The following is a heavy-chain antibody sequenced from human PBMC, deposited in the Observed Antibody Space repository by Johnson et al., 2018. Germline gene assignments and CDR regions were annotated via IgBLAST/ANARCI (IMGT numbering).Heavy chain of an antibody. CDR1: GGSISSYY. D-gene: IGHD3-22*01. V-gene: IGHV4-59*01. CDR2: IYYSGST. CDR3: ARAPLITMIVEGSYMDV. J-gene: IGHJ6*03. Sequence: QVQLQESGPGLVKPSETLSLTCTVSGGSISSYYWSWIRQPPGKGLEWIGYIYYSGSTNYKPSLKSRVTISVDTSKNQFSLKLSSVTAADTAVYYCARAPLITMIVEGSYMDVWGKGTTVTVSS.